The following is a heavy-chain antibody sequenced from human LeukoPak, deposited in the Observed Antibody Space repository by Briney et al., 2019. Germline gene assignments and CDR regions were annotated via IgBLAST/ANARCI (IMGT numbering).Heavy chain of an antibody. D-gene: IGHD4-17*01. Sequence: SETLSLTCTVSGGSISSGGYYWSWIRQHPGKGLEWIGYIYYSGSTYYNPSLKSRVTISVDTSKNQFSLKMSSVTAADTAVYYCARFGMTTVTAEDYWGQGTLVTVSS. V-gene: IGHV4-31*03. CDR2: IYYSGST. CDR3: ARFGMTTVTAEDY. J-gene: IGHJ4*02. CDR1: GGSISSGGYY.